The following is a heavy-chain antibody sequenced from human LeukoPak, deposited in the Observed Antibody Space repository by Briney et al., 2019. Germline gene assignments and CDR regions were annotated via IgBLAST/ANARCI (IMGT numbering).Heavy chain of an antibody. J-gene: IGHJ6*02. CDR1: GYTFTSYD. CDR2: MNPNSGNT. V-gene: IGHV1-8*01. D-gene: IGHD1-7*01. CDR3: ARGYNWNYYYYYGMDV. Sequence: ASVKVSCKASGYTFTSYDINWVRQATGQGLEWMGWMNPNSGNTGYAQKFQGRVTMTRNTSISTAYMELSSPRSEDTAVYYCARGYNWNYYYYYGMDVWGQGTTVTVPS.